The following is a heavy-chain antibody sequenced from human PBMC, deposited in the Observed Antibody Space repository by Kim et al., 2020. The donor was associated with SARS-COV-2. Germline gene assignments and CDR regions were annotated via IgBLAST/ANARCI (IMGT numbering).Heavy chain of an antibody. Sequence: SVKGRFNICRDNSKNTLYLQMNSLRAEDTAVYYCARVGGEVLRYFDWYDYWGQGTLVTVSS. V-gene: IGHV3-30*01. J-gene: IGHJ4*02. D-gene: IGHD3-9*01. CDR3: ARVGGEVLRYFDWYDY.